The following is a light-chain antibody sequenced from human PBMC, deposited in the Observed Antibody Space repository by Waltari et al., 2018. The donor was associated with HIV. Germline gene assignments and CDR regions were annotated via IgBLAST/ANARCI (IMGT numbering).Light chain of an antibody. CDR3: NSYAGSNNWV. V-gene: IGLV2-8*01. J-gene: IGLJ3*02. CDR1: SSDVGGSKY. CDR2: EVN. Sequence: QSALTQPPSASGSPGQSVTLSCTGTSSDVGGSKYVSWYQQHPGKAPKLMIYEVNKRPSGVPDRFSGSKSANKASLTVSGLQADDEADYYCNSYAGSNNWVFGGGTKLTVL.